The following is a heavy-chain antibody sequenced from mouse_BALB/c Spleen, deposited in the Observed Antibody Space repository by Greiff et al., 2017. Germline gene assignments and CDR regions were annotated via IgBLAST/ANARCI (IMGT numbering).Heavy chain of an antibody. CDR1: GFPFSSYG. V-gene: IGHV5-6*01. J-gene: IGHJ4*01. CDR2: ISSGGSYT. D-gene: IGHD2-4*01. Sequence: EVQRVESGGDLVKPGGSLKLSCAASGFPFSSYGMSWVRQTPDKRLEWVATISSGGSYTYYPDSVKGRFTISRDNAKNTLYLQMSSLKSEDTAMYYCARQGITTGYAMDYWGQGTSVTVSS. CDR3: ARQGITTGYAMDY.